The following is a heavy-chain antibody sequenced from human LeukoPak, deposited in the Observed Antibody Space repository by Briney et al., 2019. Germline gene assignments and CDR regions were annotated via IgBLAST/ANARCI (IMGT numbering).Heavy chain of an antibody. CDR3: ASHTIFGVADV. CDR2: IYTGGST. D-gene: IGHD3-3*01. Sequence: SETLSLTCTVSGGSISSYYWSWIRQPAGKGLEWIGRIYTGGSTNYNPSLKSRVTMSVDTSKNQFSLKLSSVTAADTAVYYCASHTIFGVADVWGKGTTVTASS. CDR1: GGSISSYY. V-gene: IGHV4-4*07. J-gene: IGHJ6*04.